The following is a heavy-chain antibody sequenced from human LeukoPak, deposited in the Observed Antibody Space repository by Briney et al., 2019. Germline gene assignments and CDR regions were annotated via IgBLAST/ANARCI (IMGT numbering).Heavy chain of an antibody. CDR1: GFTVSSYY. CDR2: IYSGGST. D-gene: IGHD3-16*02. V-gene: IGHV3-66*01. Sequence: GGCLRLSCAASGFTVSSYYMSWVRQAPGKGLEWVSVIYSGGSTYYADSVKGRFLISRDNSKNTLYLQMNSLRAQDTAVYYCARDPRAVAYYDYVWGSYRYGYFDYWGQGTLVTVSS. CDR3: ARDPRAVAYYDYVWGSYRYGYFDY. J-gene: IGHJ4*02.